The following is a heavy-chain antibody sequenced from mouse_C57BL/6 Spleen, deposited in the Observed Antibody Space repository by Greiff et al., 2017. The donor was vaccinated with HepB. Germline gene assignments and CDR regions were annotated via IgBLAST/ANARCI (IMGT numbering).Heavy chain of an antibody. J-gene: IGHJ3*01. Sequence: EVKLMESGGGLVQPGESLKLSCESNEYEFPSHDMSWVRKTPEKRLELVAAINSDGGSTYYPDTMERRFIISRDNTKKTLYLQMSSLRSEDTALYYCARHEVYYGNYWFAYWGQGTLVTVSA. CDR1: EYEFPSHD. V-gene: IGHV5-2*01. CDR3: ARHEVYYGNYWFAY. D-gene: IGHD2-1*01. CDR2: INSDGGST.